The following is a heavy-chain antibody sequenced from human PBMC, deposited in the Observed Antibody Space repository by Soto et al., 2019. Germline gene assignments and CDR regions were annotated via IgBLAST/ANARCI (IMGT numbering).Heavy chain of an antibody. CDR1: GDTFSNQA. V-gene: IGHV1-69*06. CDR3: AASTFQSGVSGYFHLDH. J-gene: IGHJ4*02. Sequence: SVKVSCKTSGDTFSNQAISWVRQAPGQGLEWMGGIIPLFDSASYAQRSHDRVTITAVKFTNTVYMELRSLTSEDTAVYYCAASTFQSGVSGYFHLDHWGQGTLVTVSS. CDR2: IIPLFDSA. D-gene: IGHD3-3*01.